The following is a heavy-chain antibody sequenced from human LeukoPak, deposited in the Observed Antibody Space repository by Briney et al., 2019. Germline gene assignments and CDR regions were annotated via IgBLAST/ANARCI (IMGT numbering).Heavy chain of an antibody. V-gene: IGHV4-34*01. CDR1: GGSFSGYY. CDR2: INHSGST. Sequence: PSETLSLTCAVYGGSFSGYYWSWIRQPPGKGLEWIGEINHSGSTNYNPSLKSRVTISVDTSKNQFSLKLSSVTAADTAVYYCASSYRWLVLDYWGQGTLVTVSS. D-gene: IGHD6-19*01. J-gene: IGHJ4*02. CDR3: ASSYRWLVLDY.